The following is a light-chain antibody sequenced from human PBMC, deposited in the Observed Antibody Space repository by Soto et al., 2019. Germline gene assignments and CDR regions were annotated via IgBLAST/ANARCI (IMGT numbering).Light chain of an antibody. CDR1: SSDVGGYNY. CDR2: DVS. CDR3: SSYTSSNTYV. V-gene: IGLV2-14*01. J-gene: IGLJ1*01. Sequence: SVLTPPASLAGSPGQSVTVSFTGNSSDVGGYNYVSWYQQHPGKVPQLMIYDVSNRPSGVSNRFSGSKSGNTASLAISGLQAVDEADYYCSSYTSSNTYVFGTGTKVTVL.